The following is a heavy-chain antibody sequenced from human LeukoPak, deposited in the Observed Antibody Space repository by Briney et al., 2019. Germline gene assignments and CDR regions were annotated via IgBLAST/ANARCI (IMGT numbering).Heavy chain of an antibody. CDR2: IYSSGST. V-gene: IGHV4-61*02. CDR1: GGSISSGSYY. J-gene: IGHJ6*03. CDR3: ARDASSGWPEVYMDV. Sequence: SQTLSLTCTVSGGSISSGSYYWSWIRQPVGKGLEWIGRIYSSGSTNYNPSLKSRVTISLDTSKNQFSLKLSSVTAADTAVYYCARDASSGWPEVYMDVWGKGTTVTVSS. D-gene: IGHD6-19*01.